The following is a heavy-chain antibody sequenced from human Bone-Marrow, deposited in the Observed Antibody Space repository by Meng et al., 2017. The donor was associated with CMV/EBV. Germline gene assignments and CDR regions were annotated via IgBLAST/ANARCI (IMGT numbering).Heavy chain of an antibody. V-gene: IGHV3-23*01. CDR2: IGNSGETT. D-gene: IGHD1/OR15-1a*01. CDR3: AKGGVDNNLFDY. J-gene: IGHJ4*02. Sequence: GESLKISCAVSGLNVINSAMSWVRQAPGKGLEWVSGIGNSGETTFYADSVKGRFTVSRDNSKNTLYLQLTSLRGEDTALYYCAKGGVDNNLFDYWGQGTLVTVSS. CDR1: GLNVINSA.